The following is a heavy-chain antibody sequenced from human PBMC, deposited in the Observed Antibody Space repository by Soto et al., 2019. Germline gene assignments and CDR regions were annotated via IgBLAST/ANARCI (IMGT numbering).Heavy chain of an antibody. D-gene: IGHD2-2*02. CDR1: SGSISSSNW. CDR3: ARCGQLLYENWFDP. Sequence: SETLSLTCAVSSGSISSSNWWSWVRQPPGKGLEWIGEIYHSGSTNYNPSLKSRVTISVDKSKNQFSLKLSSVTAADTAVYYCARCGQLLYENWFDPWGQGTRVTVPS. V-gene: IGHV4-4*02. J-gene: IGHJ5*02. CDR2: IYHSGST.